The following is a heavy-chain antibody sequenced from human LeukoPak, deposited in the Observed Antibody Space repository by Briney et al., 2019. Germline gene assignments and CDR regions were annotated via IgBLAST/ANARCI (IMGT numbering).Heavy chain of an antibody. V-gene: IGHV4-4*07. D-gene: IGHD1-7*01. CDR3: ATGLAGNYDFNCFDP. CDR1: GVSISTNY. J-gene: IGHJ5*02. CDR2: VSASGNT. Sequence: PSETLSLTCTASGVSISTNYWTWIRQPAGRGLEWIGRVSASGNTRYNPSLESRVTMSVDTSKNQFSLSLTSVTAADTGVYFCATGLAGNYDFNCFDPWGQGTLVTVSS.